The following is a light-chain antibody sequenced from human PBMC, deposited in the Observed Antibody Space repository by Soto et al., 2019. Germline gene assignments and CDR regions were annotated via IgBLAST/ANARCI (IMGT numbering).Light chain of an antibody. Sequence: QSALTQPPSASGSPGQSVTISCTGTSSDVGGYNYVSWYQQHPGKAPKVMIYEFSKRPSGVPDRFSGSKSGNTASLTVSGLQAEDEADYYCSSYAGSNIVLFGGGTKLTVL. V-gene: IGLV2-8*01. CDR3: SSYAGSNIVL. CDR2: EFS. J-gene: IGLJ2*01. CDR1: SSDVGGYNY.